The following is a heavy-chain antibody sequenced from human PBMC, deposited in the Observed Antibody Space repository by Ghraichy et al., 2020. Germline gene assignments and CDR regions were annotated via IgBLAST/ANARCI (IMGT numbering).Heavy chain of an antibody. D-gene: IGHD3-22*01. CDR3: ARGHQNYYGTSELRHYGMDV. J-gene: IGHJ6*02. Sequence: ASVKVSCKASGYTFTRHYMHWVRQAPGQGPEWMGRINPSGGGTTYAQKFQGRVNVTGDTSTSTVYMDLSSLRSEDTAVYYCARGHQNYYGTSELRHYGMDVWGQGTTVTVSS. V-gene: IGHV1-46*01. CDR2: INPSGGGT. CDR1: GYTFTRHY.